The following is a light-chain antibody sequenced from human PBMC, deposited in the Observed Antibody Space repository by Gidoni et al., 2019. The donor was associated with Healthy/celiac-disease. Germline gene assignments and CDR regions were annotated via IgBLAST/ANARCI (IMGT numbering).Light chain of an antibody. CDR2: QDN. V-gene: IGLV3-1*01. CDR1: KLGDKS. J-gene: IGLJ2*01. CDR3: QAWDSSAADVV. Sequence: YELTQPPSVTVSPGQTATITCAGDKLGDKSASWYQRKPGQSPVLVIYQDNKRPSGIPERYSGSHSGNTATLTISGTQAMDEADYYCQAWDSSAADVVFGGGTKLTVL.